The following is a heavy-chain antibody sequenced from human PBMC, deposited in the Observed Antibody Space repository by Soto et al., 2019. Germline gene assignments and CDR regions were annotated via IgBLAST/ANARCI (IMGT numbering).Heavy chain of an antibody. V-gene: IGHV3-66*01. CDR1: GFTVGSNY. CDR3: ARSWAVAGSYDY. CDR2: IYSGGST. J-gene: IGHJ4*02. D-gene: IGHD6-19*01. Sequence: EVQLVESGGGLVQPGGSLRLSCAASGFTVGSNYMNWVRQAPGKGLEWVSVIYSGGSTYYADSVKGRFTISRDNSKNTLYLQMTSLSAEYTAVYYCARSWAVAGSYDYWGQGTLVTVSS.